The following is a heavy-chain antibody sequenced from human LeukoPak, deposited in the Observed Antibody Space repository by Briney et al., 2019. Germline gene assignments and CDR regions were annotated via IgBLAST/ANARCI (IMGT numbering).Heavy chain of an antibody. CDR1: GGTFSSYA. D-gene: IGHD2-15*01. CDR2: IIPIFGTA. V-gene: IGHV1-69*05. CDR3: ARGGYCSGGSCYFHFDY. Sequence: GASVKVSCKASGGTFSSYAISWVRQAPGQGLEWMGRIIPIFGTANYAQKFQGRVTITTDESTSTAYMGLSSLRSEDTAVYYCARGGYCSGGSCYFHFDYWGQGTLVTVSS. J-gene: IGHJ4*02.